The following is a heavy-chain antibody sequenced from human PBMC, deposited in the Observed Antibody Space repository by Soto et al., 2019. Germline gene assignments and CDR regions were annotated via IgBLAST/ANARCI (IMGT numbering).Heavy chain of an antibody. CDR3: VKDQTAGALGC. CDR2: IYWHGDRI. D-gene: IGHD7-27*01. CDR1: GFTSNDHA. Sequence: EMQLVESGGGLVQPGGSLRLSCAASGFTSNDHAMHWIRQAPGKGLEWVSGIYWHGDRIYYADSVKGRFTISRDNAKNSMYQQLNSRRPADKAVDYYVKDQTAGALGCWGQGTLVTVSS. V-gene: IGHV3-9*02. J-gene: IGHJ4*02.